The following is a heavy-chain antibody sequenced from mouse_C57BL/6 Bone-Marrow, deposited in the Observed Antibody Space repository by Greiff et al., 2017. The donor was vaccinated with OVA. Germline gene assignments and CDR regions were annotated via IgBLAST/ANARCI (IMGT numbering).Heavy chain of an antibody. V-gene: IGHV1-81*01. CDR1: GYTFTSYG. J-gene: IGHJ2*01. Sequence: QVQLQQSGAELARPGASVKLSCKASGYTFTSYGISWVKQRTGQGLEWIGEIYPRSGNTYYNEKFKGKATLPADKSSSTAYMELRSLTSEDSAVYFCARERTTVPAGDYWGQGTTLTVSS. D-gene: IGHD1-1*01. CDR2: IYPRSGNT. CDR3: ARERTTVPAGDY.